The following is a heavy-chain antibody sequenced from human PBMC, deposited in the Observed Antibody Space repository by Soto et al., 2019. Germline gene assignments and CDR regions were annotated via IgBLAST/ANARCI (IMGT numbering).Heavy chain of an antibody. V-gene: IGHV3-74*01. CDR1: GFTFSNYW. Sequence: EVQLVESGGGLVQPGGSLRLSCEASGFTFSNYWIHWVRQAPGKGLVWLSRIKGDASTTNYADSVMGRFTISRDNAKKTTYLLLNSLRGADNAVYYCGRGGGGGYYMDVWGKGITVTVSS. CDR2: IKGDASTT. J-gene: IGHJ6*03. CDR3: GRGGGGGYYMDV. D-gene: IGHD2-15*01.